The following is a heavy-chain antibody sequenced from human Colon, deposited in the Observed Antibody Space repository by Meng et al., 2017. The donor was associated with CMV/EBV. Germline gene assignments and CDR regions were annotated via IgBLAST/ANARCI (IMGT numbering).Heavy chain of an antibody. J-gene: IGHJ6*02. V-gene: IGHV3-48*03. CDR1: GFTFSSYE. D-gene: IGHD3-3*01. CDR3: ARDVDFWSNSSYYYGMDV. Sequence: GESLKISCAASGFTFSSYEMNWVRQAPGKGLEWVSYISSSGSTIYYADSVKGRFTISRDNAKNSLYLQMNSLRAEDTAVYYCARDVDFWSNSSYYYGMDVWGQGTTVTVSS. CDR2: ISSSGSTI.